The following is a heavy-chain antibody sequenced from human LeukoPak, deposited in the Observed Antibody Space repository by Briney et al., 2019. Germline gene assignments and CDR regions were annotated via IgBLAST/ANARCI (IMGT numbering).Heavy chain of an antibody. D-gene: IGHD1-26*01. CDR3: AKGGAQV. J-gene: IGHJ4*02. V-gene: IGHV3-23*01. CDR1: GFTVSNNY. CDR2: ISSSGGST. Sequence: QSGGSLRLSCAVSGFTVSNNYMSWVRQAPGKGLEWVSAISSSGGSTYYADSVRGRFIISRDSSKNTLYLQMNSLRVEDTAVYYCAKGGAQVGGQGTLVTVSS.